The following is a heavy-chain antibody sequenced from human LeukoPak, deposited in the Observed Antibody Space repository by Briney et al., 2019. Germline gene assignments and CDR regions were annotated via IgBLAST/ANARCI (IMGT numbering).Heavy chain of an antibody. CDR2: IYYSGST. Sequence: SETLSLTCTVSGGSISSYYWSWIRQPPGKGLEWIGYIYYSGSTNYNPSLKSRVTISVDTSKNQFSLKLSSVTAADTAVYYCARDILNCSGGSCYPRLDYWGQGTLVTVSS. J-gene: IGHJ4*02. D-gene: IGHD2-15*01. CDR3: ARDILNCSGGSCYPRLDY. CDR1: GGSISSYY. V-gene: IGHV4-59*01.